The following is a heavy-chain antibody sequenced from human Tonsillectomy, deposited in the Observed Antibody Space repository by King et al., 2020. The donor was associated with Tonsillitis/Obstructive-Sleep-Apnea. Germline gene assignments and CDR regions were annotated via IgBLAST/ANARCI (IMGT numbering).Heavy chain of an antibody. Sequence: VQLVQSGGGVVQPGRSLRLSCAASGFTFSSYGMHWVRQAPGKGLEWVAVIWYDGSNKYYADSVKGRFTISRDNSKNTLYLQMNSLRAEDTAVYYCAIGCYDFWSASKDYFDYWGQGTLVTVSS. CDR2: IWYDGSNK. V-gene: IGHV3-33*01. CDR3: AIGCYDFWSASKDYFDY. D-gene: IGHD3-3*01. CDR1: GFTFSSYG. J-gene: IGHJ4*02.